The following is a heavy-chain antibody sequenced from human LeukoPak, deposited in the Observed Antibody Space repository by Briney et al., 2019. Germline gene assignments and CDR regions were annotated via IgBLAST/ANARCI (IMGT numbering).Heavy chain of an antibody. V-gene: IGHV3-30*04. CDR1: GFNLRSDA. D-gene: IGHD2/OR15-2a*01. CDR2: ISLNGTNK. CDR3: ARDLFSAGGALEYNWFDP. Sequence: GGSLRLSCAASGFNLRSDAMHWVRQAPGKGLEWVSVISLNGTNKYYADSVKGRFTISRDNSQNPLYLQMHSLRAEDTAVYYCARDLFSAGGALEYNWFDPWGQGSLVIVSS. J-gene: IGHJ5*02.